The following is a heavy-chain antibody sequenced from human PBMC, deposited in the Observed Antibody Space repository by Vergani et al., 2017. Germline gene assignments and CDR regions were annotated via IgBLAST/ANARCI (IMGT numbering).Heavy chain of an antibody. CDR2: ISDGGETK. V-gene: IGHV3-11*01. CDR1: GFIFSDYY. CDR3: GRKQAPASLMDKPIDI. D-gene: IGHD1/OR15-1a*01. J-gene: IGHJ5*02. Sequence: QVQLVASGGGLVRPGGSLRLSCAASGFIFSDYYMTWIRQTPGKGLEWLAHISDGGETKGYAESLKGRFTVSRDNTKNLLILQMKTLKVDDTATYYCGRKQAPASLMDKPIDIWGQGTLVTVS.